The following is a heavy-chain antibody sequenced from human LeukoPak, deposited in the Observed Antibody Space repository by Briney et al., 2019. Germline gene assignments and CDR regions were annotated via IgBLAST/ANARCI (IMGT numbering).Heavy chain of an antibody. V-gene: IGHV3-15*07. CDR2: IRTKSDGETV. J-gene: IGHJ4*02. D-gene: IGHD3-16*01. Sequence: PGGSLRLSCAASGFAFSSACLSWVRQAPGKGLEWVGRIRTKSDGETVDYAAPVKGRFTISRDDSKNTLFLQMNSLKTEDTAVYYCATPALGRRLYYYDYWGQGTLVTVSP. CDR3: ATPALGRRLYYYDY. CDR1: GFAFSSAC.